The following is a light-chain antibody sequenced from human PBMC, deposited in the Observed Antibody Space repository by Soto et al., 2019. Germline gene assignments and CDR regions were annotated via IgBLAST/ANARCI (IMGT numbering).Light chain of an antibody. V-gene: IGLV2-23*01. CDR3: CSYAGSSTYVV. CDR2: EGS. J-gene: IGLJ2*01. Sequence: QSVLTQPASVSGSPGQSITLSCTGTSSDVGTYKLVSWYRQHPGKAPKLMIYEGSKRPSGVSNRFSGSTSANTASLTISGLQAEDEADYYCCSYAGSSTYVVFGGGTKLTVL. CDR1: SSDVGTYKL.